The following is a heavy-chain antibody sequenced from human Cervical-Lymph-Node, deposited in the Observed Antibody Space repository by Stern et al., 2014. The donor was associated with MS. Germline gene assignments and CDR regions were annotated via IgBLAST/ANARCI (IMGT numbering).Heavy chain of an antibody. CDR1: GYSFSDHA. CDR3: AREDYTFTTLSP. D-gene: IGHD4-11*01. J-gene: IGHJ5*02. Sequence: QVQLVQSGPEVKRPGAPVKVSCKTSGYSFSDHALHWVRQAPGQSLEWMGGIHGGSGKTKYSQKFEGRVTLTRDMPASTVYMELTSLRSEDTATYFCAREDYTFTTLSPWGQGTLVIVSS. CDR2: IHGGSGKT. V-gene: IGHV1-3*01.